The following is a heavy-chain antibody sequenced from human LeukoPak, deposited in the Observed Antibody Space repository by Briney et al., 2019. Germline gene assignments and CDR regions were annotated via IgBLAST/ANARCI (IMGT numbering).Heavy chain of an antibody. CDR3: AEYDSSGTAGY. V-gene: IGHV3-33*03. J-gene: IGHJ4*02. CDR1: GFTFTNYG. D-gene: IGHD3-22*01. Sequence: GTSLRLSCVASGFTFTNYGFHWVRQAPGKGLEWVAVIWYDGSKTYYTDSVKGRFTISRDNSKNTLYLQMNSLRAEDTAVYYCAEYDSSGTAGYWGQGTLVTVSS. CDR2: IWYDGSKT.